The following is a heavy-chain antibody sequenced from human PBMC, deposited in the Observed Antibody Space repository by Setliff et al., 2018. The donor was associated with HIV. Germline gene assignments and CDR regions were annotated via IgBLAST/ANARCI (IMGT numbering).Heavy chain of an antibody. V-gene: IGHV3-49*05. Sequence: KAGGSLRLSCTASGLTFGDYVMSWFRQAPGKGLEWVGFIRSKGYGGTSEYAASVKGRFTISRDDSKSIAYMQMNSLKTEDTAVYYCTRDPGANNVYGDSADAFDIWGQGTMVTVSS. CDR2: IRSKGYGGTS. J-gene: IGHJ3*02. CDR1: GLTFGDYV. CDR3: TRDPGANNVYGDSADAFDI. D-gene: IGHD5-12*01.